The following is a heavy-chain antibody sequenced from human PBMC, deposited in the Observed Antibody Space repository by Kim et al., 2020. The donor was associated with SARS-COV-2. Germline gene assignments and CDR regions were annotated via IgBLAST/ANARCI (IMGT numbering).Heavy chain of an antibody. Sequence: GGSLRLSCAASGFTFSNYAMSWVRQAPGKGLEWVSGISASSGNTYYADSVKGRFTISRDNSKNTLFLQMNSLRVEDTAVYYCAKRLVDATMVSFDYWGQGSLFTVSP. CDR3: AKRLVDATMVSFDY. V-gene: IGHV3-23*01. CDR2: ISASSGNT. CDR1: GFTFSNYA. D-gene: IGHD5-18*01. J-gene: IGHJ4*02.